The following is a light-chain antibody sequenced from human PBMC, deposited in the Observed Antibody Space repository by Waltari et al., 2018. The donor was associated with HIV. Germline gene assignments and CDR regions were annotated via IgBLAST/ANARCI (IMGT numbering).Light chain of an antibody. CDR2: GAS. V-gene: IGKV3-20*01. CDR1: QSVSSSY. CDR3: QQYGTSPRT. J-gene: IGKJ1*01. Sequence: EIVLTQSPGPLSLSPGERATLSCRASQSVSSSYLAWYQQKPGQAPRLRIYGASSRATGIPDRFSGSGSGTAFTLTIRRLEPEDFAVFYCQQYGTSPRTFGQETKVEIK.